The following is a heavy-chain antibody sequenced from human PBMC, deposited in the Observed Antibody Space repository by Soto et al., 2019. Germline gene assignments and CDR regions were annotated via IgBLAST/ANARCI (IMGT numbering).Heavy chain of an antibody. Sequence: ASVKVSCKASGYIFINYYIHWVRQAPGQGLEWIGIINPSGGSTSYAQKFQGRVTMTRDTSTSTVYMELSSLRSEDTAVYYCARVYYYYYYMDVWGKGTTVTVSS. CDR3: ARVYYYYYYMDV. CDR1: GYIFINYY. J-gene: IGHJ6*03. CDR2: INPSGGST. V-gene: IGHV1-46*01.